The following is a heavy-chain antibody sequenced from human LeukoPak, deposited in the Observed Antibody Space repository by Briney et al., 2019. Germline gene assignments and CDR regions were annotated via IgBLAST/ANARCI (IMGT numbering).Heavy chain of an antibody. CDR2: INHSGST. D-gene: IGHD3-10*01. Sequence: SETLSLTCAVYGGSFSGYYWSWIRQPPGKGLEWMGEINHSGSTNYNPSVRRRVTISVDTSKNQFSLKLSSVTAADTAVYYCARGQYGTWFDPWGQGTLVTDSS. J-gene: IGHJ5*02. V-gene: IGHV4-34*01. CDR1: GGSFSGYY. CDR3: ARGQYGTWFDP.